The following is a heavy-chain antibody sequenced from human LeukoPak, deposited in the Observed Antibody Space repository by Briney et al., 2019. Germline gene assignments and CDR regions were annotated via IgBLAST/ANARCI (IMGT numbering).Heavy chain of an antibody. Sequence: QAGGSLRLSCAASGFTFSGYEMNWVRQAPGKGLEWVSYISSSGYGIYYADSVEGRFTISRDNAKNSLYLQMNTLRAEDTAVYYCARDRPYDSIGDPIDYWGQGTLVTVSS. CDR2: ISSSGYGI. CDR1: GFTFSGYE. V-gene: IGHV3-48*03. J-gene: IGHJ4*02. CDR3: ARDRPYDSIGDPIDY. D-gene: IGHD3-22*01.